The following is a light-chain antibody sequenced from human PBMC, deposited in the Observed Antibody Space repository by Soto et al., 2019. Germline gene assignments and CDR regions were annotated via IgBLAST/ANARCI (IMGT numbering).Light chain of an antibody. CDR1: QTISHW. Sequence: EIHVRQGCCSRSAPCRYKNTITCRASQTISHWLAWFQQKPGKAPKLLIFDASNLENGVPSRFSGSGSGTEFTLTITGLQTDDFATYCCQQYITFWTFGQGTKVDI. CDR2: DAS. J-gene: IGKJ1*01. CDR3: QQYITFWT. V-gene: IGKV1-5*01.